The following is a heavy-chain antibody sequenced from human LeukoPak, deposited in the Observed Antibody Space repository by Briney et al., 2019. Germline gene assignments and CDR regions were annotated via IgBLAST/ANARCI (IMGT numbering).Heavy chain of an antibody. V-gene: IGHV1-24*01. CDR2: FDPEDGET. J-gene: IGHJ4*02. CDR3: ATRATAIHDGWDFDY. Sequence: ASVKVSCKVSGYTLTELSMHWVRQAPGKGLEWMGGFDPEDGETIYAQKFQGRVTMTEGTSTDTAYMELSSLRSEDTAVYYCATRATAIHDGWDFDYWGQGTLVTVSS. CDR1: GYTLTELS. D-gene: IGHD2-2*02.